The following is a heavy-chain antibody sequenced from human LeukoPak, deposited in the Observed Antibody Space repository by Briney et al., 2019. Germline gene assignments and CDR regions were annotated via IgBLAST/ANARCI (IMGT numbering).Heavy chain of an antibody. CDR3: ARGTGGYRFDP. CDR1: GASMGNHH. V-gene: IGHV4-59*11. Sequence: PSETLSLTCAVSGASMGNHHWSWNRQPPGRGVEYFGYVYNSGSTFYNPSLKSRVTISADTSRKQFSLKLTSVTATDTACYYCARGTGGYRFDPWGQGILVTVSS. D-gene: IGHD1-1*01. CDR2: VYNSGST. J-gene: IGHJ5*02.